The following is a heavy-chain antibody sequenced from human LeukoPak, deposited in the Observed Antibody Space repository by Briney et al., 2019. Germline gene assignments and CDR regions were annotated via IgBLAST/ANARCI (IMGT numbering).Heavy chain of an antibody. CDR3: ARDRWTRISALSSLDS. CDR1: GFTFSSYG. CDR2: IWYDGSNK. J-gene: IGHJ3*01. D-gene: IGHD3-3*02. Sequence: GGSLRLSCAASGFTFSSYGMHWVRQAPGKGLEWVAVIWYDGSNKYYADSVKGRFTISRDNSKNTLYLQMNSLRAEDTAVYYCARDRWTRISALSSLDSWGQGTVVTVSS. V-gene: IGHV3-33*01.